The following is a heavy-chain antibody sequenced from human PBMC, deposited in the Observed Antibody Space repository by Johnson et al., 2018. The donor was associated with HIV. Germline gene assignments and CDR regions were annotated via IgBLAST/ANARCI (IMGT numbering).Heavy chain of an antibody. V-gene: IGHV3-30*02. J-gene: IGHJ3*02. CDR1: GFTVSSNY. Sequence: VQVVESGGGLVQPGGSLRLSCAASGFTVSSNYMSWVRQAPGKGLEWVAFIRYDGSNKYYADSVKGRFTISRDNSKNTLYLQMNSLRAEDTAVYYCAKARGYSYGGDAFDIWGQGTMVTVSS. CDR2: IRYDGSNK. CDR3: AKARGYSYGGDAFDI. D-gene: IGHD5-18*01.